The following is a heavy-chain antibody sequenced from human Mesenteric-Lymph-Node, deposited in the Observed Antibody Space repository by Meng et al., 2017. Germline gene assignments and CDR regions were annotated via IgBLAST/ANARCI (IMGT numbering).Heavy chain of an antibody. V-gene: IGHV1-69*13. D-gene: IGHD3-16*01. CDR2: IIPIFGTA. CDR3: ARLTGWGSDGDAFDI. J-gene: IGHJ3*02. Sequence: SVKVSCKASGGTFSSYAISWVRQAPGQGLEWMEGIIPIFGTANYAQKFQGRVTITADESTSTAYMELSSLRSEDTAVYYCARLTGWGSDGDAFDIWGQGTMVTVSS. CDR1: GGTFSSYA.